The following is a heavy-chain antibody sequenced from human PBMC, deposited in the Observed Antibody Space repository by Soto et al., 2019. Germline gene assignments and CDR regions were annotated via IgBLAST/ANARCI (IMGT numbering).Heavy chain of an antibody. CDR3: ARDGAEGDYLPPGDYYYGMDV. Sequence: QVQLVQSGAEVKKPGASVKVSCKASGYTFTSYGISWVRQAPGQGLEWMGWISAYNGNTNYAQKLQGRVTMTTDTSTSTAYMGLRSLRSDDTAVYYCARDGAEGDYLPPGDYYYGMDVWGQGTTVTVSS. CDR1: GYTFTSYG. J-gene: IGHJ6*02. D-gene: IGHD4-17*01. CDR2: ISAYNGNT. V-gene: IGHV1-18*01.